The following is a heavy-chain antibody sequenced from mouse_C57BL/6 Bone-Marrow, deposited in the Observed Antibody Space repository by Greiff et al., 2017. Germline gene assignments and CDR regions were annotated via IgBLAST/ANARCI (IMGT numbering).Heavy chain of an antibody. CDR2: IDPSDSYT. D-gene: IGHD4-1*01. CDR1: GYTFTSYW. J-gene: IGHJ2*01. V-gene: IGHV1-50*01. Sequence: QVQLQQPGAELVKPGASVKLSCKASGYTFTSYWMQWVKQRPGQGLEWIGEIDPSDSYTNYNQKFKGKATLTVDTSTCTAYMQLSSLTSEDSAVYYCARSWVPYYFDYWGQGTTLTVSS. CDR3: ARSWVPYYFDY.